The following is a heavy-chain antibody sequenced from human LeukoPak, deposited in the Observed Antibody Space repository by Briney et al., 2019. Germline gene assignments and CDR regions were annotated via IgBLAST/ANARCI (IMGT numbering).Heavy chain of an antibody. V-gene: IGHV4-31*02. CDR2: ISSGGST. D-gene: IGHD2-2*01. Sequence: WLGYISSGGSTYYNPSRKRRVTISVETSKKQFSLKRSAVTAADTAVYYCARPPVLPPPAYWGQGTLVTVSS. J-gene: IGHJ4*02. CDR3: ARPPVLPPPAY.